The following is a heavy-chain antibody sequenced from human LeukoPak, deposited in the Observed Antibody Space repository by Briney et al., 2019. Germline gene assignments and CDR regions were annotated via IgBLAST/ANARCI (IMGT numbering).Heavy chain of an antibody. Sequence: SETLSLTCNVSGGSIRGYYWSWIRQSPEKGLEWIGYIYSSGSTNYNPSLKSRVTMSVDTSKNQLSLKVSSVTAADTAVYYCARVGTAMVRGVIIRDYYYMDVWGKGTTVTISS. J-gene: IGHJ6*03. D-gene: IGHD3-10*01. CDR3: ARVGTAMVRGVIIRDYYYMDV. V-gene: IGHV4-59*01. CDR2: IYSSGST. CDR1: GGSIRGYY.